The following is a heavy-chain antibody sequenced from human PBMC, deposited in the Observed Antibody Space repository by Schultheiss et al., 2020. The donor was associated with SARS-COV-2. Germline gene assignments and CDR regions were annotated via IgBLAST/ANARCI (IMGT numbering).Heavy chain of an antibody. D-gene: IGHD3-16*01. CDR3: AREKWGTLAY. J-gene: IGHJ4*02. CDR1: GFTFSSYE. CDR2: ISSRGSTK. V-gene: IGHV3-48*03. Sequence: GESLKISCAASGFTFSSYEMNWVRQAPGKGLEWVSYISSRGSTKYYADSVKGRFTISRDNAKNSLYLEMNSLRAEDTAVYYCAREKWGTLAYWGQGTLVTVSS.